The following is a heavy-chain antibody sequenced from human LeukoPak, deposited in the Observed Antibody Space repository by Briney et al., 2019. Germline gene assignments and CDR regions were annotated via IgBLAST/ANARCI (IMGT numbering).Heavy chain of an antibody. CDR1: GFTFSSYG. J-gene: IGHJ4*02. Sequence: PGGSLRLSCAASGFTFSSYGMHWVRQAPGKGLEWVAVIWYDGSNKYYADSVKGRFTISRDNSKNTLYLQMNSLRAEDTAVYYCARDFLSDYYDSSGVFDYWGQGTLVTVSS. CDR3: ARDFLSDYYDSSGVFDY. V-gene: IGHV3-33*01. CDR2: IWYDGSNK. D-gene: IGHD3-22*01.